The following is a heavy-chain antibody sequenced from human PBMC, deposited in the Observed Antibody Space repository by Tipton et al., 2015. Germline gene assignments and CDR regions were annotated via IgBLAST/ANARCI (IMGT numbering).Heavy chain of an antibody. CDR1: GGSVSSDNY. J-gene: IGHJ5*02. D-gene: IGHD3-22*01. V-gene: IGHV4-4*02. CDR2: ISHSGTT. CDR3: ARGGAGYYYDSVGYLS. Sequence: TLSLTCAVSGGSVSSDNYWAWVRQPPGKGLEWIGEISHSGTTKYNPSLKSRVTISMDKSRNQFSLKLTSVTAADTAVYYCARGGAGYYYDSVGYLSWGQGTLVTVSS.